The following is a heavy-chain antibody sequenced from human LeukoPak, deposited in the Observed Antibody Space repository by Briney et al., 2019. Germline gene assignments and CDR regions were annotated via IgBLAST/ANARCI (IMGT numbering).Heavy chain of an antibody. CDR1: GGSISSSY. Sequence: SETLSLTCTEPGGSISSSYWSWIRQPAGEGLEWIGRIYTSGSTNYNPSLKSRVTMSVDTSKNQFSLKLSSVTAADTAVYYCARAKYFDIVVVTATRGFDYWGQGTLVTVSS. J-gene: IGHJ4*02. D-gene: IGHD2-21*02. CDR2: IYTSGST. CDR3: ARAKYFDIVVVTATRGFDY. V-gene: IGHV4-4*07.